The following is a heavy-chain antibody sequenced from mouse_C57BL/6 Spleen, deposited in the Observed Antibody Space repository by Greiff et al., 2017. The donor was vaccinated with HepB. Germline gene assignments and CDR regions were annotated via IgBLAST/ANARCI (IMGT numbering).Heavy chain of an antibody. D-gene: IGHD2-3*01. J-gene: IGHJ1*03. V-gene: IGHV1-15*01. CDR1: GYTFTDYE. CDR2: IDPETGGT. Sequence: VQLQQSGAELVRPGASVTLSCKASGYTFTDYEMHWVKQTPVHGLEWIGAIDPETGGTAYNQKFKGKAILTADKSSSTAYMELRSLTSEDSAVYYCTRRSEGYYEYFDVWGTGTTVTVSS. CDR3: TRRSEGYYEYFDV.